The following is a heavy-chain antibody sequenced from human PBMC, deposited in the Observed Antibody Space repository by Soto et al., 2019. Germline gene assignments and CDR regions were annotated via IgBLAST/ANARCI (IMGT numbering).Heavy chain of an antibody. CDR2: IYYSGST. Sequence: SETLSLTCTVSGGSISSGGYYWSWIRQHPGKGLEWIGYIYYSGSTYYNPSLKSRVTISVDTSKNQFSLKLSSVTAADTAVYYCARQDYGDSADAFDIWGQGTRVTVSS. V-gene: IGHV4-31*02. CDR1: GGSISSGGYY. D-gene: IGHD4-17*01. J-gene: IGHJ3*02. CDR3: ARQDYGDSADAFDI.